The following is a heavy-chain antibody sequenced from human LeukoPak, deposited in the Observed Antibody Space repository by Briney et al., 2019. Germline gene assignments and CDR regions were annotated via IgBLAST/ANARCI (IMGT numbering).Heavy chain of an antibody. J-gene: IGHJ4*02. V-gene: IGHV3-21*01. CDR2: ISSSSSYI. CDR3: AREGRESPFDY. CDR1: GFTFSSYS. Sequence: GGSLRLSCAASGFTFSSYSMNWVRQAPGKGLEWVSSISSSSSYIYYADSAKGRFTISRDNAKNSLYLQMNSLRAEDTAVYYCAREGRESPFDYWGQGTLVTVSS. D-gene: IGHD3-10*01.